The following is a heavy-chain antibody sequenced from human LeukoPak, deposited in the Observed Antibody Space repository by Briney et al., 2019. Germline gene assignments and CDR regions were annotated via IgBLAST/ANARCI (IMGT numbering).Heavy chain of an antibody. CDR2: INHSGST. J-gene: IGHJ5*02. D-gene: IGHD1-1*01. CDR1: GGSFSDYY. CDR3: ARRWNARLYNWFDP. V-gene: IGHV4-34*01. Sequence: SETLSLTCAVYGGSFSDYYWSWIRQPPGKGLEWIGEINHSGSTNYNPSLKSRVTISVDTSKNQFSLKLSSVTAADTAVYYCARRWNARLYNWFDPWGQGTLVTVSS.